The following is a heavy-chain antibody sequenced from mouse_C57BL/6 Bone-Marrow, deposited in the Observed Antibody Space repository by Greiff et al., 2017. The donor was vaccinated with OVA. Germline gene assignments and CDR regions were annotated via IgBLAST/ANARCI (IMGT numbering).Heavy chain of an antibody. CDR3: ARDPSIYYGSSYGLDY. J-gene: IGHJ2*01. CDR2: IDPSDSYT. CDR1: GYTFTSYW. V-gene: IGHV1-50*01. Sequence: VKLQQPGAELVKPGASVKLSCKASGYTFTSYWMQWVKQRPGQGLEWIGEIDPSDSYTNYNQKFKGKATLTVDTSSSTAYMQLSSLTSEDSAVYYCARDPSIYYGSSYGLDYWGQGTTLTVSS. D-gene: IGHD1-1*01.